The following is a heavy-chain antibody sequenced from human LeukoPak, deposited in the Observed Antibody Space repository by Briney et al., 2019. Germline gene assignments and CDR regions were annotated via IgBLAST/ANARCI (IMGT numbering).Heavy chain of an antibody. CDR3: ARGYCSSTSCYGDFDF. V-gene: IGHV5-51*01. Sequence: GESLKISCKVSGYNFTNYWIGWVRQMRGKGLDWMGILYPGDSDTRYSPSFQGQVTISADKSINTAYLQWSSLKASDTAIYYCARGYCSSTSCYGDFDFWGQGTLVTVSS. D-gene: IGHD2-2*01. CDR1: GYNFTNYW. J-gene: IGHJ4*02. CDR2: LYPGDSDT.